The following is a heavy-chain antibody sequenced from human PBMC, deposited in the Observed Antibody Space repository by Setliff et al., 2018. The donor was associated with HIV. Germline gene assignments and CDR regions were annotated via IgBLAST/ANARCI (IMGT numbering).Heavy chain of an antibody. D-gene: IGHD6-19*01. CDR3: ARTSIVVAGNDY. V-gene: IGHV3-30*02. CDR2: IRFDGSHQ. CDR1: GFTFNTHA. J-gene: IGHJ4*02. Sequence: GGSLRLSCAASGFTFNTHAMRWVRQVPGKGLEWVAFIRFDGSHQNYAESVKGRFVISRDNPKNSLYLQMNSLRVEDTAVYYCARTSIVVAGNDYWGQGTLVTVSS.